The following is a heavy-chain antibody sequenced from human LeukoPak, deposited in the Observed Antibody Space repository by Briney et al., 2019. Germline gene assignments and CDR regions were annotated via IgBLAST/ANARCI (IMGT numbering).Heavy chain of an antibody. Sequence: GGSLRLSCAASGFTFSSYAMSWVRQAPGKGLEWVSAISGSGGSTYYADSVKGRFTISRDNSKNTLYLQMNSLRAEDTAVYYCARASRVPAARGYYYYYGMDVWGQGTTVTVSS. CDR1: GFTFSSYA. D-gene: IGHD2-2*01. V-gene: IGHV3-23*01. CDR2: ISGSGGST. CDR3: ARASRVPAARGYYYYYGMDV. J-gene: IGHJ6*02.